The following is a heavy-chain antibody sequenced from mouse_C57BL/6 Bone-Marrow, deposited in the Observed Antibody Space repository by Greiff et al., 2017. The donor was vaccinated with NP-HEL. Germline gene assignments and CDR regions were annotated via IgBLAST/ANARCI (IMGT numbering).Heavy chain of an antibody. V-gene: IGHV5-6*01. CDR1: GFTFSSYG. CDR3: ARQGSPFAY. CDR2: ISSGGSYT. Sequence: EVQGVESGGDLVKPGGSLKLSCAASGFTFSSYGMSWVRQTPDKRLEWVATISSGGSYTYYPDSVKGRFTISRDNATNTLYLQMSSLKSEDTAMYYCARQGSPFAYWGQGTLVTVSA. J-gene: IGHJ3*01. D-gene: IGHD1-1*02.